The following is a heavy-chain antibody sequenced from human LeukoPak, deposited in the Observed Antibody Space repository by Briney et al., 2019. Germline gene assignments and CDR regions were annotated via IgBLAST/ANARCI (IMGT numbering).Heavy chain of an antibody. J-gene: IGHJ3*02. V-gene: IGHV1-8*01. Sequence: ASVKVSCKASGYTFTSYDINWVRQATGQGLEWMGWMNPNSGNTGYAQKFQGRVTITADESTSTAYMELSSLRSEDTAVYYCARERDVKWELLWSAFDIWGQGTMVTVSS. D-gene: IGHD1-26*01. CDR2: MNPNSGNT. CDR1: GYTFTSYD. CDR3: ARERDVKWELLWSAFDI.